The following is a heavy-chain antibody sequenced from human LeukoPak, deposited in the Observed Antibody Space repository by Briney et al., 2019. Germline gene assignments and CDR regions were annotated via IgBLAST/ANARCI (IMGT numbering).Heavy chain of an antibody. J-gene: IGHJ4*02. Sequence: GGSLRLSCAASGFTVSSNYMSWVRQAPGKGLEWVSVIYSGGSTYYADSVKGRFTIFRDISKNTVYLQMDSLRAEDTAVYYCARDHSGWYVDYWGQGTLVTVSS. CDR3: ARDHSGWYVDY. V-gene: IGHV3-53*01. CDR1: GFTVSSNY. D-gene: IGHD6-19*01. CDR2: IYSGGST.